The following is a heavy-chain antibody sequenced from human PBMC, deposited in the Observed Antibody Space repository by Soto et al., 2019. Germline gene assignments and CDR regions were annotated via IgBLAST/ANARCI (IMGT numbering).Heavy chain of an antibody. J-gene: IGHJ4*02. CDR2: ISAYNGKT. V-gene: IGHV1-18*01. CDR1: GSTFTSYG. D-gene: IGHD3-22*01. Sequence: ASVKVSCKAPGSTFTSYGISWLRQAPGQGLEWMGWISAYNGKTNYAQKLQGRVTMTTDTSTSTAYMELRSLRSDDTAVYYCARESLGYYYDSSGYYLTFDYWGQGTLVTVSS. CDR3: ARESLGYYYDSSGYYLTFDY.